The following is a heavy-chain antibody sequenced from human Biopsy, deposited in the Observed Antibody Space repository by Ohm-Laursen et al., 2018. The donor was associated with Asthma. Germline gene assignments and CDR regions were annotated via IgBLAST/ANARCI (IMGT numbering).Heavy chain of an antibody. V-gene: IGHV4-30-4*01. CDR3: ARVVSYGDIYFGIDV. J-gene: IGHJ6*02. CDR1: GAYIGTPDYH. CDR2: VFYSGTT. Sequence: SQTLSLTCPVSGAYIGTPDYHRSWIRQSPGKGLEWIGFVFYSGTTHYSRSLERRLYISIDTARNEFSMRLRSLTAADTAVYFCARVVSYGDIYFGIDVWGPGNTVVVS. D-gene: IGHD4-17*01.